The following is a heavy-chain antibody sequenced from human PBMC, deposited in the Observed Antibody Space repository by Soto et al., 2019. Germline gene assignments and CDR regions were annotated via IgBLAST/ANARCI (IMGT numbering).Heavy chain of an antibody. CDR3: AHRPASSSWYGDFDY. Sequence: QITLKESGPTLVKPTQTLTLTCTFSGFSLSTSGVGVGWIRQPPGKALEWLALIYWNDDKRYSPSLKSRLTITKDTSKNQVVLTMTNMDPVDTXXXXCAHRPASSSWYGDFDYWGQGTLVTV. D-gene: IGHD6-13*01. CDR2: IYWNDDK. CDR1: GFSLSTSGVG. J-gene: IGHJ4*02. V-gene: IGHV2-5*01.